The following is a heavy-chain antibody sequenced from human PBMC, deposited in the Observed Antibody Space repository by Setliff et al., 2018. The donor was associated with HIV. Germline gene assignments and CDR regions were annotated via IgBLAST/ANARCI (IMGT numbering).Heavy chain of an antibody. V-gene: IGHV1-69*06. Sequence: SVKVSCKASGGTFTNYAISWVRQAPGQGLEWMGRIIPVFGTRNNAQNFHGRVTITADKSTSTASMVLSSLRSEDTAVYYCARDLGTVTPDAFDIWGQGQWSPSPQ. CDR3: ARDLGTVTPDAFDI. D-gene: IGHD4-17*01. CDR1: GGTFTNYA. CDR2: IIPVFGTR. J-gene: IGHJ3*02.